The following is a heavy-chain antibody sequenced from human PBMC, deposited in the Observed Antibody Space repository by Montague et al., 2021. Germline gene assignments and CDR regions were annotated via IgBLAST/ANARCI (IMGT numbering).Heavy chain of an antibody. Sequence: YLRLSCAASGFTFSNYWMSWVRLAPGKGLEWVANIKQDGSEKHYVDSVKGRFTISRDNAKNSLYLQMNSLRAEDTAVYFCARDQGQGYCGGDCYVGLDYWGQGTLVTVSS. J-gene: IGHJ4*02. CDR1: GFTFSNYW. CDR3: ARDQGQGYCGGDCYVGLDY. CDR2: IKQDGSEK. V-gene: IGHV3-7*01. D-gene: IGHD2-21*01.